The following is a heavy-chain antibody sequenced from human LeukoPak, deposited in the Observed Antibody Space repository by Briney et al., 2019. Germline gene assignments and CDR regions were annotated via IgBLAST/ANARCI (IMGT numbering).Heavy chain of an antibody. J-gene: IGHJ3*02. CDR2: SSSRSNYI. CDR3: VAYDSSGYYYVRPSPNAFDT. CDR1: GFTFSRYG. D-gene: IGHD3-22*01. Sequence: GGSQRLSCVASGFTFSRYGMNWVRQAPGKGLEWDSSSSSRSNYIYYTDSVKGRFTISRDNAKNSLYLQMNSLRAEDTAVYYCVAYDSSGYYYVRPSPNAFDTWGQGTMVTVSS. V-gene: IGHV3-21*01.